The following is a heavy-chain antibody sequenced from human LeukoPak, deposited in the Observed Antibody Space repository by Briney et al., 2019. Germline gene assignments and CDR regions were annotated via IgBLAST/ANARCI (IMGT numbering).Heavy chain of an antibody. CDR3: ARDDADIVVVVAATPDYYYGMDV. Sequence: GASVKVSCKASGYTFTGYYMHWVRQAPGQGLEWMGWINPNSGGTNYAQKFQGRVTMTRDTSISTAYMELSRLRSDDTAVYYCARDDADIVVVVAATPDYYYGMDVWGQGTTVTVSS. V-gene: IGHV1-2*02. CDR2: INPNSGGT. D-gene: IGHD2-15*01. CDR1: GYTFTGYY. J-gene: IGHJ6*02.